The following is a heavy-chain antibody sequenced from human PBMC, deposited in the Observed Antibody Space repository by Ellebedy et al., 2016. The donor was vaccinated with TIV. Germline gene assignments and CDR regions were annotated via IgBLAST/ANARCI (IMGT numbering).Heavy chain of an antibody. CDR2: ISAYNGNT. Sequence: GESLKISCVASGFTFSGYAMSWVRQAPGQGLEWMGWISAYNGNTNYAQKLQGRVTMTTDTSTSTAYMELRSLRSDDTAVYYCARDILRLVLAYWGQGTLVTVSS. CDR1: GFTFSGYA. J-gene: IGHJ4*02. D-gene: IGHD6-19*01. V-gene: IGHV1-18*01. CDR3: ARDILRLVLAY.